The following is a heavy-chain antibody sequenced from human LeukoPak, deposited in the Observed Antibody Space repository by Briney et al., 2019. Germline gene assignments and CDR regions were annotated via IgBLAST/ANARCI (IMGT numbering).Heavy chain of an antibody. V-gene: IGHV3-20*04. CDR3: ASSGRWLQFHDY. CDR2: INWNGGST. D-gene: IGHD5-24*01. CDR1: GFTFDDYG. Sequence: GGSLRLSCAASGFTFDDYGMSWVRQAPGKGLEWVSGINWNGGSTGYADSVKGRFTISRDNAKNSLYLQMNSLRAEDTAVYYCASSGRWLQFHDYWGQGTLVTVSS. J-gene: IGHJ4*02.